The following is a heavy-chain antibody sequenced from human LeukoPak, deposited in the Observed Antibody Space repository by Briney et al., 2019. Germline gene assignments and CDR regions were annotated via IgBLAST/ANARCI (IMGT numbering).Heavy chain of an antibody. D-gene: IGHD3-9*01. CDR1: GGSISSSSYY. CDR2: IYYSGVT. J-gene: IGHJ4*02. Sequence: SETLSLTCIVSGGSISSSSYYWGWIRQPPGKGLECIGSIYYSGVTYYNPSLKSRVTISVDTSKNQFSLKLSSETAADTAVYYCARGGLYFDWLYPPPTFDSWGQGTLVTVSS. CDR3: ARGGLYFDWLYPPPTFDS. V-gene: IGHV4-39*07.